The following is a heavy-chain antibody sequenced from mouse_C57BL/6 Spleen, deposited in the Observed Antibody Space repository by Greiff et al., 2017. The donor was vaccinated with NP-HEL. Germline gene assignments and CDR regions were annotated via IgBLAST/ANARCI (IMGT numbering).Heavy chain of an antibody. Sequence: QRVESGGGLVKPGGSLKLSCAASGFPFSDYGMHWVRQAPEKGLEWVAYISSGSSTIYYADTVKGRFNISRDNAKNTLFLQMTSRRSEDTAMYYCARPQYDYDGFYAMDYWGQGTSVTVSS. V-gene: IGHV5-17*01. CDR1: GFPFSDYG. CDR3: ARPQYDYDGFYAMDY. CDR2: ISSGSSTI. J-gene: IGHJ4*01. D-gene: IGHD2-4*01.